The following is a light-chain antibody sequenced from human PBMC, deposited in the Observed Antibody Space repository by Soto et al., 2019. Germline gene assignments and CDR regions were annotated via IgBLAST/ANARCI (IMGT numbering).Light chain of an antibody. V-gene: IGLV2-11*01. J-gene: IGLJ1*01. Sequence: QSALTQPRSVSGSPGQSVTISCTGTSSDVGGYNYVSWYQQHPGKAPKLMIYDVSKRPSGVPDRFSGSKSRNTASLTISGLQAEDEGDYYCCSYAGSYTLYVFGTGTKLTVL. CDR3: CSYAGSYTLYV. CDR2: DVS. CDR1: SSDVGGYNY.